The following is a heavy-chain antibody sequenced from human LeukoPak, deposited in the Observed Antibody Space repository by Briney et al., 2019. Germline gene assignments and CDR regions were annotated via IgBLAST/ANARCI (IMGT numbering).Heavy chain of an antibody. CDR2: IYYSGST. CDR1: GDSISSGDYY. D-gene: IGHD3-9*01. CDR3: ARAPVSTAYLHYYSMDV. J-gene: IGHJ6*03. Sequence: SETLSLTCAVSGDSISSGDYYWSWIRQPPGKGLEWIGYIYYSGSTNYNPSLKSRVTISVDTSKNQFSLKLWSVTAADTALYYCARAPVSTAYLHYYSMDVWGKGTTVTVSS. V-gene: IGHV4-61*08.